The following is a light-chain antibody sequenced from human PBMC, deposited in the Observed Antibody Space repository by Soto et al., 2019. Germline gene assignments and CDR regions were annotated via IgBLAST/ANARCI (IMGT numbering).Light chain of an antibody. V-gene: IGKV1-39*01. J-gene: IGKJ4*01. Sequence: IQMTQSPSSLSASVGDRVTIPCRASQGITNDLGWYQQKPGKAPKLLIYAASSLQSGVPSRFTGSRSETNFTLIISSLQPEDFATYYCQQSYTTPLTFGGGTKVDIK. CDR1: QGITND. CDR2: AAS. CDR3: QQSYTTPLT.